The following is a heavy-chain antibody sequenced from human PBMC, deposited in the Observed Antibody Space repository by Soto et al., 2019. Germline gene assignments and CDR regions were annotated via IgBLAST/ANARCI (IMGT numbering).Heavy chain of an antibody. CDR1: GYTFTSYG. J-gene: IGHJ6*02. CDR3: ARDLDSSGYYPYYYYYYGMDV. V-gene: IGHV1-18*01. D-gene: IGHD3-22*01. Sequence: ASVKVSCKASGYTFTSYGISWGRQAPGQGLEWMGWISAYNGNTNYAQKLQGRVTMTTDTSTSTAYMELRSLRSDDTAVYYCARDLDSSGYYPYYYYYYGMDVWGQGTTVTVSS. CDR2: ISAYNGNT.